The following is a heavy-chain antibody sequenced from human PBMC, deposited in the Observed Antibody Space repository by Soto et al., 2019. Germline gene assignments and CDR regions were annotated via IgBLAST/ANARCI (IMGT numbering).Heavy chain of an antibody. D-gene: IGHD3-10*01. V-gene: IGHV1-18*04. CDR1: GYTFTSYG. J-gene: IGHJ4*02. CDR3: AAGFGDSYYFDY. CDR2: ISAYNGNT. Sequence: ASVKVSCKASGYTFTSYGISWVRQAPGQGLEWMGWISAYNGNTNYAQKLQGRVTMTTDTSTSTVYMELRSLRSDGTAVYYCAAGFGDSYYFDYWGQGTLVTVSS.